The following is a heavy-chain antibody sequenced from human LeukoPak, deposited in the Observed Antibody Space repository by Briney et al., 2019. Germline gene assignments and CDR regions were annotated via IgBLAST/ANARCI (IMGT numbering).Heavy chain of an antibody. CDR2: ISSNGGST. V-gene: IGHV3-64*01. Sequence: GGSRRLSCAASGFTFSNYWMSWVRQAPGKGLEYVSAISSNGGSTYYANSVKGRFTISRDNSKNTLYLQMGSLRAEDMAVYYCARLSNQLCFDYWGQGTLVTVSS. CDR3: ARLSNQLCFDY. CDR1: GFTFSNYW. D-gene: IGHD3-16*01. J-gene: IGHJ4*02.